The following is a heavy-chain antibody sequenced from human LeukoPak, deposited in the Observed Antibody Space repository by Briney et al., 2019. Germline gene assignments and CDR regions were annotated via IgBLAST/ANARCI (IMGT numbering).Heavy chain of an antibody. J-gene: IGHJ5*02. CDR2: IKKDGSEK. CDR3: ARAMPHDNWFDP. D-gene: IGHD2-2*01. V-gene: IGHV3-7*01. Sequence: GGSLRLSCAASEFTFSSYWMSWVRQAPGKGLEWVANIKKDGSEKYYVDSVKGRFTISRDNSKTSLYLQMNSLRVDDPAVYYCARAMPHDNWFDPWGQGSLGPVSS. CDR1: EFTFSSYW.